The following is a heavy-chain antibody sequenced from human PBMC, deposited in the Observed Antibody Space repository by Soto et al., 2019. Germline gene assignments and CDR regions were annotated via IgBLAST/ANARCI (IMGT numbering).Heavy chain of an antibody. V-gene: IGHV1-3*01. D-gene: IGHD2-2*01. Sequence: QVQLVQSGTEVKKPGASVKVSCQTSGYSFTKYGLHWVRQAHGQRLEWMGWINPGNGDTKYSQKFQGRVTITRDTSETTAYMELSSLRSEDSAVFYCARTDCSSTSCYNYYYYGMDVWGQGTTVTVSS. CDR1: GYSFTKYG. CDR2: INPGNGDT. J-gene: IGHJ6*02. CDR3: ARTDCSSTSCYNYYYYGMDV.